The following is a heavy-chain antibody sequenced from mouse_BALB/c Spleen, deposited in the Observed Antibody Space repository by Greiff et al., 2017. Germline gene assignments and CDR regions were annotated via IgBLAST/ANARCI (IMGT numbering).Heavy chain of an antibody. J-gene: IGHJ4*01. CDR2: ISYDGSN. CDR3: ARDGVLRPYYAMDY. CDR1: GYSITSGYY. Sequence: ESGPGLVKPSQSLSLTCSVTGYSITSGYYWNWIRQFPGNKLEWMGYISYDGSNNYNPSLKNRISITRDTSKNQFFLKLNSVTTEDTATYYCARDGVLRPYYAMDYWGQGTSVTVSS. V-gene: IGHV3-6*02. D-gene: IGHD1-1*01.